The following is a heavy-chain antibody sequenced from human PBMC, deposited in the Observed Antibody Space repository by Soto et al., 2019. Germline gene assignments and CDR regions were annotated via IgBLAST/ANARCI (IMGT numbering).Heavy chain of an antibody. CDR3: ATLTYYYDSSGYTIDYYYGMDV. Sequence: GESLKISCKGSGYSFTSYWISWVRQMPGKGLEWMGRIDPSDSYTNYSPSFQGHVTISADKSISTAYLQWSSLKASDTAMYYCATLTYYYDSSGYTIDYYYGMDVWGQGTTLTVSS. V-gene: IGHV5-10-1*01. D-gene: IGHD3-22*01. J-gene: IGHJ6*02. CDR2: IDPSDSYT. CDR1: GYSFTSYW.